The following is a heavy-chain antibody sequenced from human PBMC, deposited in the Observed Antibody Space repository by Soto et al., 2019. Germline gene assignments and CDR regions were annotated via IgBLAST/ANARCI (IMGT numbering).Heavy chain of an antibody. CDR2: IYYSGST. D-gene: IGHD6-13*01. CDR3: ARGQQLVQYYYYGMDV. J-gene: IGHJ6*02. V-gene: IGHV4-31*03. Sequence: SETLSLTCTVSGGSISSGGYYWSWIRQQPGKGLEWIGYIYYSGSTYYNPSLKSRVTISVGTSKNQFSLKLSSVTAADTAVYYCARGQQLVQYYYYGMDVWGQGTTVTVSS. CDR1: GGSISSGGYY.